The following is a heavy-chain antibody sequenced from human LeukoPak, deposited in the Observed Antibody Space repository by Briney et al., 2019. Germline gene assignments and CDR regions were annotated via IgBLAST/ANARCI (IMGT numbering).Heavy chain of an antibody. D-gene: IGHD5-12*01. CDR2: ISYDGSNK. CDR1: GFTFSSYA. CDR3: ARGIVATIY. J-gene: IGHJ4*02. V-gene: IGHV3-30*04. Sequence: GGSLRLSCAASGFTFSSYAMHWVRQAPGKGLEWVAVISYDGSNKYYADSVKGRFTISRDNSKNTLYLQMNSLRAEDTAVYYCARGIVATIYWGQRTLVTVSS.